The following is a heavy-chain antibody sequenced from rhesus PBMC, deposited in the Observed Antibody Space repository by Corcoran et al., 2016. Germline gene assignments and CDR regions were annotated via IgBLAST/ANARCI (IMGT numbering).Heavy chain of an antibody. CDR2: ISYSGRT. V-gene: IGHV4-122*02. CDR1: GYSISSGYG. CDR3: ARDLAGSGSLDY. Sequence: QLQLQESGPGLVKPSETLSLTCAVSGYSISSGYGWSWIRQPPGKGLEWIGYISYSGRTSYNPSLKSRVTISRDTSKNQFSLKLSSVTAADAAVYYCARDLAGSGSLDYWGQGVLVTVSS. D-gene: IGHD6-25*01. J-gene: IGHJ4*01.